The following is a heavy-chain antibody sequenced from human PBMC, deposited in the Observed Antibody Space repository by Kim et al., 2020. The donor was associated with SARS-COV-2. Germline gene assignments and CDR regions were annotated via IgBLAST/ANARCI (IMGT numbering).Heavy chain of an antibody. Sequence: GGSLRLSCAASGFTFSSYWMSWVRQAPGKGLGWVANIKQDGSEKYYVDSVKGRFTISRDNAKNSLYLQMNSLRAEDTAVYYCAREPHYESSWGRLYYFAFWGQGTLVTVSS. J-gene: IGHJ4*02. CDR2: IKQDGSEK. D-gene: IGHD3-16*01. CDR1: GFTFSSYW. V-gene: IGHV3-7*01. CDR3: AREPHYESSWGRLYYFAF.